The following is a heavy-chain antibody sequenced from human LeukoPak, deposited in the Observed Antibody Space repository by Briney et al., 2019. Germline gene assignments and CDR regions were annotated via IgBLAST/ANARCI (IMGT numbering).Heavy chain of an antibody. D-gene: IGHD5-18*01. Sequence: SETLSLTCTVSGGSISSYYWSWIRQPPGKGLQWIGYIYYSGSTNYNPSLKSRVTISVDTSKNQFSLKLSSVTAADTAVFYCVRVRGYSYGSDAFDIWGQGTMVTVSS. J-gene: IGHJ3*02. CDR3: VRVRGYSYGSDAFDI. CDR2: IYYSGST. CDR1: GGSISSYY. V-gene: IGHV4-59*01.